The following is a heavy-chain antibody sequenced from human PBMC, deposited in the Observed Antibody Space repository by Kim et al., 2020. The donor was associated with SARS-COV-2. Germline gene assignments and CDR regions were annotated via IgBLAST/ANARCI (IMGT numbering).Heavy chain of an antibody. CDR2: INSDGSST. CDR1: GFTFSSYW. J-gene: IGHJ6*02. Sequence: GGSLRLSCAASGFTFSSYWMHWVRQAPGKGLVWVSRINSDGSSTSYADSVKGRFTISRDNAKNTLYLQMNSLRAEDTAVYYCARRGTTVTKLMRNYYYYGMDVWGQGTTVTVSS. CDR3: ARRGTTVTKLMRNYYYYGMDV. D-gene: IGHD4-17*01. V-gene: IGHV3-74*01.